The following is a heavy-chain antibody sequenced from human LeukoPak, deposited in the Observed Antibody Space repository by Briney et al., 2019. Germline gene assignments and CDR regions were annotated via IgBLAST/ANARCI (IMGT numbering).Heavy chain of an antibody. Sequence: SETLSLTCTVSGVSISDYYWSWVRQPPGKGLEWIGFIYYTGSTDYNPSLKSRVTMSVDTSENQFSLNLRSVTATDTAVYYCARRTNYDTLTGYNYRYFDLWGRGTLVTVSS. V-gene: IGHV4-59*01. CDR3: ARRTNYDTLTGYNYRYFDL. CDR2: IYYTGST. J-gene: IGHJ2*01. D-gene: IGHD3-9*01. CDR1: GVSISDYY.